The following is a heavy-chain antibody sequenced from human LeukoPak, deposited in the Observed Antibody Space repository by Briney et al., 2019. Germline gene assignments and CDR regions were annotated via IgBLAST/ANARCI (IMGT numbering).Heavy chain of an antibody. CDR1: GGSFSGYY. CDR2: INHSGST. J-gene: IGHJ4*02. Sequence: SETLSLTCAVYGGSFSGYYWSWIRQPPGKGLEWIGEINHSGSTNYNPSLKSRVTISVDTSKNQFSLKLSSVTAADTAVYYCARVRPNRIFTGYFNDYWGQGTLVTVSS. V-gene: IGHV4-34*01. CDR3: ARVRPNRIFTGYFNDY. D-gene: IGHD3-9*01.